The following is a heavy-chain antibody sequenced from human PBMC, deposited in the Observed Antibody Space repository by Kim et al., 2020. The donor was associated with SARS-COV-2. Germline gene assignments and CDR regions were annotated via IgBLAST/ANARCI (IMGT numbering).Heavy chain of an antibody. D-gene: IGHD2-2*02. V-gene: IGHV3-15*01. CDR3: TAGGYCSSTSCYKAIPFDY. J-gene: IGHJ4*02. Sequence: RFTISRDDSKNTLYLQMNSLKTEDTAVYYCTAGGYCSSTSCYKAIPFDYWGQGTLVTVSS.